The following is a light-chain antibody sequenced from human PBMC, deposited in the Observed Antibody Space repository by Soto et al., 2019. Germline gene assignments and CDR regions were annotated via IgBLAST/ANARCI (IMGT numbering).Light chain of an antibody. CDR2: EVT. CDR1: SSDVGGYEY. J-gene: IGLJ1*01. Sequence: QSALTQPASVSGSPGQSITISCTGTSSDVGGYEYVSWYQQHPGTAPRLIIYEVTDRPSGVSNRFFGSKSGNTASLTISGLQAEDEGDYYCTLYKSASTQVFGTGTKVTVL. CDR3: TLYKSASTQV. V-gene: IGLV2-14*01.